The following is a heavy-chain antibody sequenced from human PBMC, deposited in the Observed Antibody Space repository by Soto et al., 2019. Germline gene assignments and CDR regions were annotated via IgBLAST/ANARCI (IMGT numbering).Heavy chain of an antibody. CDR3: AREGGDIVVVPAALEGGYYYGMDV. J-gene: IGHJ6*02. CDR1: GFTFSSYA. CDR2: ISYDGSNK. V-gene: IGHV3-30-3*01. D-gene: IGHD2-2*01. Sequence: GGSLRLSCAASGFTFSSYAMHWVRQAPGKGLEWVAVISYDGSNKYYADSVKGRFTISRDNSKNTLYLQMNSLRAGDSAVYYCAREGGDIVVVPAALEGGYYYGMDVGGQGATVAVSS.